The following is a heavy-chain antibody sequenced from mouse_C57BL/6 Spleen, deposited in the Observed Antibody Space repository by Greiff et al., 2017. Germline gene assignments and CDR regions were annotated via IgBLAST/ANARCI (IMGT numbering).Heavy chain of an antibody. D-gene: IGHD1-1*02. CDR2: IYPGDGDT. CDR3: AGDEVYYGTFDY. V-gene: IGHV1-80*01. Sequence: VQLQQSGAELVKPGASVKISCKASGYAFTSYWMHWVKQRPGQGLEWIGQIYPGDGDTNYNEKFKGKATLTADKSSSTAYMQLSSLTSEVSAVAFCAGDEVYYGTFDYWGQGTILTVSS. CDR1: GYAFTSYW. J-gene: IGHJ2*01.